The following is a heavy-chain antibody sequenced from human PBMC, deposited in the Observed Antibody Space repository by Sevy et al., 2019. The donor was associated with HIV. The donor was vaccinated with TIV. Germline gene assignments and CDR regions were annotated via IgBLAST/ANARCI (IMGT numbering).Heavy chain of an antibody. CDR1: GFTFSSYA. J-gene: IGHJ4*02. CDR2: ISGSGGST. CDR3: ARVAGSGTYYSGDFDY. Sequence: GGSLRLSCAASGFTFSSYAMSWVRQAPGKGLEWVSGISGSGGSTYYADSVKGGFTISRDNSKNTLYLQMNSLGAEDTAVYYCARVAGSGTYYSGDFDYWGQGTLVTVSS. D-gene: IGHD3-10*01. V-gene: IGHV3-23*01.